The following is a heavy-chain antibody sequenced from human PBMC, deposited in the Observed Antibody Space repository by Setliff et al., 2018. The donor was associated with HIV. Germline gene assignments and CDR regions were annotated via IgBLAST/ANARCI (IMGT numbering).Heavy chain of an antibody. CDR3: ARDGGDPRYSGTYNY. D-gene: IGHD1-26*01. CDR1: GDSVSSASYY. CDR2: IYYSGTT. V-gene: IGHV4-61*01. J-gene: IGHJ4*02. Sequence: SETLSLTCTVSGDSVSSASYYWSWIRQPPGKGLEWIGYIYYSGTTKYNPSLKSRVTISVDTSKNQSSLKLTSVTAADTAMYFCARDGGDPRYSGTYNYWGQGALVTVSS.